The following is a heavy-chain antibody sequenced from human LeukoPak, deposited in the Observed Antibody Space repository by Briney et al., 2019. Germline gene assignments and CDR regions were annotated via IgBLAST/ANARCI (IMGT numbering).Heavy chain of an antibody. CDR2: IKSKTDGGTT. CDR3: TTDHIVLMVYDSPYYFDY. D-gene: IGHD2-8*01. Sequence: GGSLRLSCAASGFTFSNAWMSWVRQAPGKGLEWVGRIKSKTDGGTTDYAAPVKGRFTISRDDSENTLYLQMNSLKTEDTAVYYCTTDHIVLMVYDSPYYFDYWGQGTLVTVSS. V-gene: IGHV3-15*01. J-gene: IGHJ4*02. CDR1: GFTFSNAW.